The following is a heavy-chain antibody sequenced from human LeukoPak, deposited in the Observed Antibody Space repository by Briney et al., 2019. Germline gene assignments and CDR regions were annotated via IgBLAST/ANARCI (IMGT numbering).Heavy chain of an antibody. CDR3: ARDSTYYYGSGSSGPHYFDY. V-gene: IGHV3-30*01. CDR2: ISYDGGNT. CDR1: GFTFSSYA. J-gene: IGHJ4*02. Sequence: PGRSLRLSCAASGFTFSSYAMLWVRQAPGKGLEWVALISYDGGNTYYADTVKGRFTISRDNSKNTLDLQLNSLRVEDTAVYYCARDSTYYYGSGSSGPHYFDYWGQGTLVTVSS. D-gene: IGHD3-10*01.